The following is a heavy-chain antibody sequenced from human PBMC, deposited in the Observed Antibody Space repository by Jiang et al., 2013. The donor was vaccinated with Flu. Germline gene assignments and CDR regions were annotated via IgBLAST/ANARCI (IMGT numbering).Heavy chain of an antibody. CDR3: ANERRGYSGYDYEGGFDY. V-gene: IGHV3-21*01. D-gene: IGHD5-12*01. J-gene: IGHJ4*02. CDR2: ISSSSSYI. CDR1: GITFSTFW. Sequence: RPSCAASGITFSTFWMSWVRQAPGKGLEWVSSISSSSSYIYYADSVKGRFTISRDNAKNSLYLQMNSLRAEDTAVYYCANERRGYSGYDYEGGFDYWGQGTLVTVSS.